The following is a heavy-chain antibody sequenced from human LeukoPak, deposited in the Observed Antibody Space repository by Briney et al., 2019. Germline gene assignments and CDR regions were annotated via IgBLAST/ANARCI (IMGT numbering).Heavy chain of an antibody. CDR3: ARDHASMIVSNDY. V-gene: IGHV3-7*01. CDR1: GFTFSSYW. Sequence: GGSLRLSCAASGFTFSSYWMSWVRQAPGKGLEWVANIKQDGSEKYYVDSVKGRFTISRDNAKNSLYLQMNSLRAEDTAVYYCARDHASMIVSNDYWGQGTLVTVSS. J-gene: IGHJ4*02. CDR2: IKQDGSEK. D-gene: IGHD3-22*01.